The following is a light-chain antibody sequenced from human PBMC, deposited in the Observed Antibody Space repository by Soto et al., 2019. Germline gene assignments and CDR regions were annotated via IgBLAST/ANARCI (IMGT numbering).Light chain of an antibody. CDR3: QQYGSSPLT. CDR2: GAS. CDR1: QSVSSSY. V-gene: IGKV3-20*01. Sequence: EIVLTQSPGTLSLSPGERATLSCRASQSVSSSYLAWYQQKPGQAPRLLIHGASSRATGIPDRFSGSGSGTDFPLTISRLEPEDFAVYFWQQYGSSPLTFGGGSKVEIK. J-gene: IGKJ4*01.